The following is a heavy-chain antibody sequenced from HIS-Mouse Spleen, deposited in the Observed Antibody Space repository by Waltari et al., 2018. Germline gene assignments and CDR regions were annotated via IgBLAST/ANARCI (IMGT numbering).Heavy chain of an antibody. V-gene: IGHV4-39*07. D-gene: IGHD6-13*01. CDR3: AREIPYSSSWYDWYFDL. J-gene: IGHJ2*01. Sequence: QLQLQESGPGLVKPSETLSLTCTVSGGSISSSSDYWGWSRQPPGKGLEWSVFISYSGRPSCNPSLKSRVTIPVSTSHNQFSLTLSSVTAADPAVYYCAREIPYSSSWYDWYFDLWGRGTLVTVSS. CDR2: ISYSGRP. CDR1: GGSISSSSDY.